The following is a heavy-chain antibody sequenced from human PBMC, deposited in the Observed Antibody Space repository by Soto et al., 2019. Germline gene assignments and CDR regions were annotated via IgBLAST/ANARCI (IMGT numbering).Heavy chain of an antibody. V-gene: IGHV5-10-1*01. CDR2: IDPSDSYT. CDR1: GYSFTSYW. D-gene: IGHD3-10*01. Sequence: PGESLKISCKGSGYSFTSYWISWVRQMPGKGLEWMGRIDPSDSYTNYSPSFQGHVTISADKSISTAYLQWSSLKASDTAMYYCARSHVRGVIPPYYYYGMDVWGQGTTVPVSS. J-gene: IGHJ6*02. CDR3: ARSHVRGVIPPYYYYGMDV.